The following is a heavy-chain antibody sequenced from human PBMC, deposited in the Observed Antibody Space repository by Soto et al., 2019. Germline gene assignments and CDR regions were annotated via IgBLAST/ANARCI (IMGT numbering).Heavy chain of an antibody. J-gene: IGHJ4*02. V-gene: IGHV4-30-2*01. Sequence: QLQLQESGSGLVKPSQTLSLTCSISGDSINSGAFSWTWIRQPPGKGLEWIGCIFHSATTYYNPSLRSRATISGDRSKSQFSLNLSSVTAADTAVYFCARGIVLAGIHYFDSWGQGMLVTVSS. CDR3: ARGIVLAGIHYFDS. CDR1: GDSINSGAFS. D-gene: IGHD6-19*01. CDR2: IFHSATT.